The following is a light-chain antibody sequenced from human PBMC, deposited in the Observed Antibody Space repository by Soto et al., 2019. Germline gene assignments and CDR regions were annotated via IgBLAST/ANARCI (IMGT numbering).Light chain of an antibody. CDR3: QQCFNSPVT. Sequence: DIVMTQSPDSLAMSRGERATINCRSSQSVLFNSNKKNFLAWYQQKPGQPPKLLIYWASTRQSGVPDRFSDGGSGTDFTLTISRLQAEDVAVYYCQQCFNSPVTCGQGTRLEIK. CDR2: WAS. V-gene: IGKV4-1*01. J-gene: IGKJ5*01. CDR1: QSVLFNSNKKNF.